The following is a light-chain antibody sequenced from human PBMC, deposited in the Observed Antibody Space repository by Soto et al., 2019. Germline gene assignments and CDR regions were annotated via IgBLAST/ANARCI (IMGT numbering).Light chain of an antibody. V-gene: IGLV1-47*01. CDR2: RNN. CDR3: TSWDDSLSGGV. J-gene: IGLJ3*02. CDR1: RSNIGSNY. Sequence: QSVLTQPPSVTGTPGQRVTISCSGGRSNIGSNYVYWYQKLPGTAPKLLIYRNNQRPSGVPDRFSGSKSGTSASLAISGLRSEDESDYYCTSWDDSLSGGVFGGGTKVTVL.